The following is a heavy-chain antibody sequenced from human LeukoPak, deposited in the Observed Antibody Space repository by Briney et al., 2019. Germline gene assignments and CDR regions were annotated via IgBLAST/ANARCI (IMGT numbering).Heavy chain of an antibody. V-gene: IGHV1-18*04. J-gene: IGHJ4*02. CDR2: ISAYNGNT. CDR3: ARGSPPRRNYDSRGYYSYYFDY. D-gene: IGHD3-22*01. Sequence: GASVKVSCKASGYTFTGYYMHWVRQAPGQGLEWMGWISAYNGNTHYAQKLQGRVTMTTDTSTSTVYMELRSMRSDDTAVYYGARGSPPRRNYDSRGYYSYYFDYWGQGTLVTVSS. CDR1: GYTFTGYY.